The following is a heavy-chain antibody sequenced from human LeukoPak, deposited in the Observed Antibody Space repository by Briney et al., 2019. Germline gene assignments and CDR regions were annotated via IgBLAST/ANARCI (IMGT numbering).Heavy chain of an antibody. V-gene: IGHV3-21*06. Sequence: TGGSLRLSCAASGFTFSSYPMNWVRQAPGKGLEWVSSISSSSSYTFYADSVKGRFTISRDNAKNSLYLQMNSLRAEDTAVYYCAREVAFDMWGQGTMVTVSS. CDR2: ISSSSSYT. CDR3: AREVAFDM. J-gene: IGHJ3*02. CDR1: GFTFSSYP.